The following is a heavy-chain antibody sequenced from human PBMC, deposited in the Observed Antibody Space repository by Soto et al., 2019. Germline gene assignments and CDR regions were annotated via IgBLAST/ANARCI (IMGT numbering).Heavy chain of an antibody. CDR3: SGSYPGPAY. D-gene: IGHD1-26*01. J-gene: IGHJ4*02. Sequence: EVQLVESGGGLTQPGGSLRLSCAASGFTFSSSEMTWVRQAPGKGLEWVSYISPSGGTIYYADSVKGRFTISRDNARNSLYLRMNSLRADDTAVYYCSGSYPGPAYWGQGTLVTVSS. CDR1: GFTFSSSE. V-gene: IGHV3-48*03. CDR2: ISPSGGTI.